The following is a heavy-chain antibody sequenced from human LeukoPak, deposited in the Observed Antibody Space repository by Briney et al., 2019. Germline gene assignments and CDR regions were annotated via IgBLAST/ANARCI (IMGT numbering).Heavy chain of an antibody. CDR1: GGSFSGYY. J-gene: IGHJ4*02. V-gene: IGHV4-34*01. CDR2: INHSGST. CDR3: ARGLYSSSIDY. D-gene: IGHD6-13*01. Sequence: SETLSLTCAVYGGSFSGYYWSWIRQPPGKGLEWIGEINHSGSTNYNPSLKSRVTISVDTSKNQFSLKLSSVTAADTAVYYCARGLYSSSIDYWGQGTLVTVSS.